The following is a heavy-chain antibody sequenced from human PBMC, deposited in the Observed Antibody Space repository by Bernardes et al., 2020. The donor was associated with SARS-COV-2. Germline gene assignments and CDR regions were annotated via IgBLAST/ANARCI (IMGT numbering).Heavy chain of an antibody. J-gene: IGHJ4*02. Sequence: SEPLSVRCTVSVGCITSSYWSWIQQPPGKGLEWIGYVYHLGSTSYNPSLKSRVTISRDTSNTQFSLKLNSVTAAETALYFCERDPGLFFTGSFDSGGQGTLGTGYS. CDR1: VGCITSSY. CDR3: ERDPGLFFTGSFDS. V-gene: IGHV4-59*01. CDR2: VYHLGST.